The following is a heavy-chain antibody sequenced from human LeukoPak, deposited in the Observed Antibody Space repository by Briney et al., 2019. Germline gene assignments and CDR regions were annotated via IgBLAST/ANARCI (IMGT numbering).Heavy chain of an antibody. CDR2: IKSKIDGGTA. V-gene: IGHV3-15*01. Sequence: ETLSLTCAVYGGSFSGYYWSWVRQAPGKGLEWVGRIKSKIDGGTADSAAPVKGRFSISRDDSENTLFLQMNNLKTEDTAVYYCTTLVGATAPSYWGQGTLVTVSS. CDR1: GGSFSGYY. J-gene: IGHJ4*02. D-gene: IGHD1-26*01. CDR3: TTLVGATAPSY.